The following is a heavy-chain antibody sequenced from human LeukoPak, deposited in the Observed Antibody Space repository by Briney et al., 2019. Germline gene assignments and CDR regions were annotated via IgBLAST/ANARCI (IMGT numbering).Heavy chain of an antibody. CDR2: ISGSGGST. V-gene: IGHV3-23*01. CDR3: AKDYYGSGSYYMDWYFDL. D-gene: IGHD3-10*01. J-gene: IGHJ2*01. Sequence: GGSLRLSCAASGFIFSNYAMSWVRQAPGKGLEWVSAISGSGGSTYYADSVKGRFTISGDNSKNTLYLQMNSLRAEDTAVYYCAKDYYGSGSYYMDWYFDLWGRGTLVTVSS. CDR1: GFIFSNYA.